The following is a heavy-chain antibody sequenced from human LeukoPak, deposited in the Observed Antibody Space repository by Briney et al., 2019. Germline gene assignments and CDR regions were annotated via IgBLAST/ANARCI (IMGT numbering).Heavy chain of an antibody. D-gene: IGHD3-9*01. J-gene: IGHJ6*03. CDR3: ARDLYDILTGPYYYMDV. CDR1: GFTFSSYS. Sequence: GGSLRLSCAASGFTFSSYSMHWVRQAPGEGLEWVSSISSSSSYIYYADSVKGRFTISRDNAKNSLYLQMNSLRAEDTAVFYCARDLYDILTGPYYYMDVWGKGTTVTVSS. CDR2: ISSSSSYI. V-gene: IGHV3-21*01.